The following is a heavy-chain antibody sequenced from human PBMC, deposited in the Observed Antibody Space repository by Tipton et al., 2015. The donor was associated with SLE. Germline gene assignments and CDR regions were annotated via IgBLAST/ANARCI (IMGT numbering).Heavy chain of an antibody. CDR1: GYTFTSYG. Sequence: QSGAEVKKPGASVKVSCKAFGYTFTSYGLIWVRQAPGQGLEWMGWISAYNGNTNYAQKLQGRVIMTTVTSTTTAYMELRSLQSDDTAVYYCARAKGIVATIGLHYWGQGTLVTVSS. CDR2: ISAYNGNT. CDR3: ARAKGIVATIGLHY. D-gene: IGHD5-12*01. J-gene: IGHJ4*02. V-gene: IGHV1-18*04.